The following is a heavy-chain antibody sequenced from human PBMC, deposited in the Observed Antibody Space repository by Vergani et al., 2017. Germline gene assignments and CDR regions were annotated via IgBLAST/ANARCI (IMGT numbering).Heavy chain of an antibody. CDR3: ARGSSDYVWGSYRYTGGDY. D-gene: IGHD3-16*02. Sequence: EVQLVESGGGLVKPEGSLRLSCAASGFTFSSYSMNWVRQAPGKGLEWVSSISSSSSYIYYADSVKGRFTISRDNAKNSLYLQMNSLRAEDTAVYYCARGSSDYVWGSYRYTGGDYWGQGTLVTVSS. CDR2: ISSSSSYI. V-gene: IGHV3-21*01. J-gene: IGHJ4*02. CDR1: GFTFSSYS.